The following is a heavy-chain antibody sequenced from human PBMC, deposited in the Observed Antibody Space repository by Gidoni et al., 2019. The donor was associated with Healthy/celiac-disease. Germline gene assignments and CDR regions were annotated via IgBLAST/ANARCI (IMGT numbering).Heavy chain of an antibody. CDR1: GFTFSNAW. J-gene: IGHJ4*02. D-gene: IGHD3-22*01. CDR2: IKSKTDGGTT. CDR3: TWGGYYDSSGYPDY. Sequence: EVQLVESGGGLVKPGGSLRLSCAASGFTFSNAWMSWVRQAPGKGLEWVGRIKSKTDGGTTDYAAPVKGRFTISRDDSKNTLYLQMNSLKTEDTAVYYCTWGGYYDSSGYPDYWGQGTLVTVSS. V-gene: IGHV3-15*01.